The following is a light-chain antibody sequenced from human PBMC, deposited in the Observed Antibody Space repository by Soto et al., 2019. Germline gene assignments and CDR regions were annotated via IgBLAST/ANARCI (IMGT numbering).Light chain of an antibody. CDR1: QSLLHTNGYNY. J-gene: IGKJ5*01. Sequence: DIVMTQSPLSLPVTPGEPASISCRSSQSLLHTNGYNYLDWYLQQPGQSPKLLISLNSNRASGVPDRFSGSGSGTDFTLKISRVETEDVGVYYCMQALQTPLTFGQGTRLEIK. CDR2: LNS. CDR3: MQALQTPLT. V-gene: IGKV2-28*01.